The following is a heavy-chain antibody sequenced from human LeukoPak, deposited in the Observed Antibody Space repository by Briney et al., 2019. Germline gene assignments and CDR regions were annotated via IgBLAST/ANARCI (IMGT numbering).Heavy chain of an antibody. Sequence: GASVKVSCKASGYTFTSYDINWVRQATGQGLEWMGWMNLNRGNTGYAQKFQGRVTMTRNTSISTAYMELSSLRSEDTAVYYCARANYNTVTTDYWGQGTLVTVSS. CDR1: GYTFTSYD. CDR3: ARANYNTVTTDY. V-gene: IGHV1-8*01. CDR2: MNLNRGNT. D-gene: IGHD4-17*01. J-gene: IGHJ4*02.